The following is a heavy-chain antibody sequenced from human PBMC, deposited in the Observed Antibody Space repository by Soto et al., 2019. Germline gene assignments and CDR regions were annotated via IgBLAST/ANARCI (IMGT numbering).Heavy chain of an antibody. CDR1: GGSISSGGYS. J-gene: IGHJ4*02. CDR2: IYHSGST. CDR3: ARAKNYDILTGYHYYFDY. D-gene: IGHD3-9*01. Sequence: SETLSLTCAVSGGSISSGGYSWSWIRQPPGKGLEWIGYIYHSGSTYYNPSLKSRVTISVDRSKNQFSLKLSSVTAADTAVYYCARAKNYDILTGYHYYFDYWGQGTLVTVSS. V-gene: IGHV4-30-2*01.